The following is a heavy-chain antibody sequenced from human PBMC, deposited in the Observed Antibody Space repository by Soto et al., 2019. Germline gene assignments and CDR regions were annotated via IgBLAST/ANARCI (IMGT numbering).Heavy chain of an antibody. J-gene: IGHJ5*02. CDR2: IYSGGST. V-gene: IGHV3-53*01. CDR3: AKDSCSGGSCYSNWFDP. Sequence: GGFLRLSCAASGFTVSSNFMSWVRQAPGKGLEWVSVIYSGGSTYYADSVKGRFTISRDISKNTLYLQVNSLRAEDTAVYYCAKDSCSGGSCYSNWFDPWGQGTLVTVSS. CDR1: GFTVSSNF. D-gene: IGHD2-15*01.